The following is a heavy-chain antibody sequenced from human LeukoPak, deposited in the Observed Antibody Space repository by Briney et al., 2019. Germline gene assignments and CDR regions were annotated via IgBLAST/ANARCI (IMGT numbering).Heavy chain of an antibody. CDR1: GFTFSTYA. CDR2: ISFDGSDK. V-gene: IGHV3-30-3*01. J-gene: IGHJ4*02. CDR3: ARDFPQSSAWYPTADY. Sequence: GGSLRLSCAASGFTFSTYAMPWVRQAPGKGLEWVAVISFDGSDKYYADSVKGRFTISRDNSKNTLYLQMNSLRAEDTAMYYCARDFPQSSAWYPTADYWGQGTLVTVSS. D-gene: IGHD6-19*01.